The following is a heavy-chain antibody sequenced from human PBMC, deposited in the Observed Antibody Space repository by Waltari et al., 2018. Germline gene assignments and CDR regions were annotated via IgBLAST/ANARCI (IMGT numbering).Heavy chain of an antibody. V-gene: IGHV1-46*01. CDR3: ARDLRFVEQSTFPGGGYF. D-gene: IGHD3-3*01. CDR1: GYSFTRFH. CDR2: INPSDGNA. J-gene: IGHJ4*02. Sequence: QVQLVQSEAEVKKPGASVRVSCKASGYSFTRFHMYWVRQAPGQGLEWMGIINPSDGNAKYGKKFQCRMTLTRDTSTTTVYMQMSSLRSEDTAVYYCARDLRFVEQSTFPGGGYFWGPGTLVTVSS.